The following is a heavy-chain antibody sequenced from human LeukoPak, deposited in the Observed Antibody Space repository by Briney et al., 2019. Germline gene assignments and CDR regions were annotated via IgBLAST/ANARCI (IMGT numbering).Heavy chain of an antibody. Sequence: GGSLRLSCAASGFTFSSYGMHWVRQAPGKGLEWVAFIRYDGSNKYYADSVKGRFTISRDNSKNTLYLQMNSLRAEDTAVYYCAKEHLRNGDYFGYWGQGTLVTVSS. CDR3: AKEHLRNGDYFGY. CDR1: GFTFSSYG. V-gene: IGHV3-30*02. CDR2: IRYDGSNK. J-gene: IGHJ4*02. D-gene: IGHD1-1*01.